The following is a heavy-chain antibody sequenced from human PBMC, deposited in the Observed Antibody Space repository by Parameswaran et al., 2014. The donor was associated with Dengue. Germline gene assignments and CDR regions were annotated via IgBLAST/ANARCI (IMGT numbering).Heavy chain of an antibody. CDR2: INPSGGST. Sequence: VRQAPGQGLEWMGIINPSGGSTSYAQKFQGRVSMTRDTSTSTVNMELSSLRSEDTAVYYCARAIAVADYFDYWGQGTLVTVSS. V-gene: IGHV1-46*01. D-gene: IGHD6-19*01. CDR3: ARAIAVADYFDY. J-gene: IGHJ4*02.